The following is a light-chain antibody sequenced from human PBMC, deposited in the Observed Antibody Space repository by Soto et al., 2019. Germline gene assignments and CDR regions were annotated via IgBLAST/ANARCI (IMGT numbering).Light chain of an antibody. V-gene: IGKV1-16*01. Sequence: DIQMTQSPSSLSASVGDRVTITCRASQSIASRLGWFQQKPGKAPKLLIYAASSLQSGVPSRFSGSGSGTDFTLTISCLQSEDFATYYCQQYYSYPRTFGQGTKVDI. CDR2: AAS. CDR3: QQYYSYPRT. CDR1: QSIASR. J-gene: IGKJ1*01.